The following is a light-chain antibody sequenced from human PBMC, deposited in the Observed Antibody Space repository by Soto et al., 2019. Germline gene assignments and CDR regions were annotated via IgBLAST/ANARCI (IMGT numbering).Light chain of an antibody. Sequence: EIVLTQSPDILSLSPGERATLSCRASQSVRSNYLAWYQQKPGQAPRFLIYDASSRATGIPDRFSGSGSGTDFTLTISRLEPEDFAVYYCQQYGSTPLTFGGGTKVDIQ. J-gene: IGKJ4*01. V-gene: IGKV3-20*01. CDR1: QSVRSNY. CDR2: DAS. CDR3: QQYGSTPLT.